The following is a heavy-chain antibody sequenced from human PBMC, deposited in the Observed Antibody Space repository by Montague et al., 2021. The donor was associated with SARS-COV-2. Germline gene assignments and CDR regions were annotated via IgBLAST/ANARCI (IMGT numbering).Heavy chain of an antibody. CDR2: ILHSGST. D-gene: IGHD3-10*01. CDR1: GGSISSGGYY. CDR3: ARAASPRGAFDV. V-gene: IGHV4-30-2*01. J-gene: IGHJ3*01. Sequence: TLSLTCTVSGGSISSGGYYWSWIRQHPGKGLEWIGYILHSGSTYYNPSLWSRVTISVDRSKSQFSLNLTSMTAADTAVYFCARAASPRGAFDVWGQGTVVTVSS.